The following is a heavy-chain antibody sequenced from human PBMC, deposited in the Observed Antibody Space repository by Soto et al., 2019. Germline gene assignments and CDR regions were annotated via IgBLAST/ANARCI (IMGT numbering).Heavy chain of an antibody. CDR1: GFTFSSYG. Sequence: PGGSLRLSCAASGFTFSSYGMHWVRQAPGKGLEWVAVISYDGSNKYYADSVKGRFTISRDNSKNTLYLQMNSLRAEDTAVYYCAKGVYDFWSGYYSDYWGQGTLVIVSS. CDR3: AKGVYDFWSGYYSDY. J-gene: IGHJ4*02. CDR2: ISYDGSNK. D-gene: IGHD3-3*01. V-gene: IGHV3-30*18.